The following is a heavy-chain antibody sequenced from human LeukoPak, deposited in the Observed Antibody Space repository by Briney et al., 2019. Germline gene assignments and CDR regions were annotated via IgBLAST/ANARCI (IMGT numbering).Heavy chain of an antibody. CDR2: INSDGSTT. J-gene: IGHJ3*02. Sequence: GGSLRLSCAASGFTFSSYWMHWVRQAPGKGLLWVSRINSDGSTTSYADSVKGPFTIPRDNAKNTLYLQMNSLRAEDTAVYYCARGYCSGGRCYGAFDIWGQGTMVTVSS. CDR3: ARGYCSGGRCYGAFDI. V-gene: IGHV3-74*01. D-gene: IGHD2-15*01. CDR1: GFTFSSYW.